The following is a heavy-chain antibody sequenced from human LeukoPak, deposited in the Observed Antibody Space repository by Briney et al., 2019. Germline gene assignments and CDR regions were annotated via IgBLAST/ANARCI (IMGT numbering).Heavy chain of an antibody. V-gene: IGHV4-39*07. J-gene: IGHJ4*02. CDR3: ARDYGIPDTAMGF. Sequence: SETLSLTCTVSGGSISSSSYYWGWIRQPPGKGLEWYGRMYYSGCTYYNPCRKSRVTISVDTSKNQFSLKLSSVTAADTAVYYCARDYGIPDTAMGFWGRGTLVTVSS. D-gene: IGHD5-18*01. CDR1: GGSISSSSYY. CDR2: MYYSGCT.